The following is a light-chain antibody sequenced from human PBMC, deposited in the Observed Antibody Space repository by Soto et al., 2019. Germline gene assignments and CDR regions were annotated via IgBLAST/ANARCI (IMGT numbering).Light chain of an antibody. CDR1: QSIGKH. J-gene: IGKJ5*01. V-gene: IGKV1-39*01. CDR3: QQSHSSPTT. Sequence: DIQMTQSPSFLSASVGDTVTITCRASQSIGKHLNWYQQKPGKAPRFLIYGASTLQSGVPSRFTGSGSGTDFTLTVNSLQHEDFAIYYCQQSHSSPTTFGQGTRLEIK. CDR2: GAS.